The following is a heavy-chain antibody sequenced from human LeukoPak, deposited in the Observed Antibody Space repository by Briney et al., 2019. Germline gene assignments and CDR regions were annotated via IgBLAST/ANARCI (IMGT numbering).Heavy chain of an antibody. CDR2: IYSGGST. CDR1: GFTFSSYE. J-gene: IGHJ6*02. V-gene: IGHV3-53*01. Sequence: GGSLRLSCAASGFTFSSYEMNWVRQAPGKGLEWVSVIYSGGSTYYADSVKGRFTISRDNSKNTLYLQMNSLRAEDTAVYYCARRPAAKYYYYGMDVWGQGTTVTVSS. CDR3: ARRPAAKYYYYGMDV. D-gene: IGHD2-2*01.